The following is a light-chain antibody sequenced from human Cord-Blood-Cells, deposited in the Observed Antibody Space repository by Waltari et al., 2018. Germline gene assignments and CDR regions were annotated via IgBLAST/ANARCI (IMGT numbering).Light chain of an antibody. CDR3: NSRDSSGNHYV. V-gene: IGLV3-19*01. CDR1: SLRRYY. J-gene: IGLJ1*01. Sequence: SSELTQDPAVSVALGQTVRITCQGDSLRRYYASWYKQKPGQAPVLVIYGKNNRPSGIPDRFSGSSSGNTASLTITGAQAEDEADYYCNSRDSSGNHYVFGTGTKVTVL. CDR2: GKN.